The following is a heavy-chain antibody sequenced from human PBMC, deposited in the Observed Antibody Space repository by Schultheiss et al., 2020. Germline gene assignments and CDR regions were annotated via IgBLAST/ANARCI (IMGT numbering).Heavy chain of an antibody. CDR2: IYYSGST. CDR1: GGSISSSSYY. J-gene: IGHJ4*02. Sequence: SETLSLTGTVSGGSISSSSYYWGWIRQPPGKGLEWIGSIYYSGSTYYNPSLKSRVTISVDTSKNQFSLKLSSVTAADTAVYYCASGFIGGGSGSHDDYWGQGTLVTVSS. D-gene: IGHD2-15*01. CDR3: ASGFIGGGSGSHDDY. V-gene: IGHV4-39*07.